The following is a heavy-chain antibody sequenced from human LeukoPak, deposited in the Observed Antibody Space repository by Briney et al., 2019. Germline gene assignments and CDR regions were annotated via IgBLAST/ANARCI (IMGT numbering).Heavy chain of an antibody. CDR1: GFTFSSYS. V-gene: IGHV3-48*04. D-gene: IGHD5-18*01. CDR3: ARDPGYSYGDYYFDY. CDR2: ISSSSSTI. J-gene: IGHJ4*02. Sequence: GGSLRLSCAASGFTFSSYSMNWVRQAPGKGLEWVSYISSSSSTIYYADSVKGRFTISRDNAKNPLYLQMNSLGAEDTAVYYCARDPGYSYGDYYFDYWGQGTLVTVSS.